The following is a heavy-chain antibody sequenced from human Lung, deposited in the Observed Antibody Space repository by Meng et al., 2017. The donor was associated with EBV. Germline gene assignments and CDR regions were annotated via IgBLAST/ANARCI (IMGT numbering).Heavy chain of an antibody. CDR1: GYTFTSYG. D-gene: IGHD2-15*01. J-gene: IGHJ4*02. CDR2: ISAYNGNT. Sequence: QVQVVQAGAEVKKPGASVKVSCKASGYTFTSYGFNWVRQAPGQGLEWMGWISAYNGNTNYAQKLQGRVTMTTDTSTSTAYMELRSLRSDDTAVYYCARDLTYCSGGSCYPTTIDYWGQGTLVTVSS. CDR3: ARDLTYCSGGSCYPTTIDY. V-gene: IGHV1-18*01.